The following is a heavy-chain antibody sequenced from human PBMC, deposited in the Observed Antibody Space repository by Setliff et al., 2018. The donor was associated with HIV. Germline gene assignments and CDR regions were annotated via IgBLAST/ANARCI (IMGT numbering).Heavy chain of an antibody. CDR1: GFIVSSTY. Sequence: GGSLRLSCAASGFIVSSTYMSWVRQAPGKGLECVSVIYNGGGTYYADSVRGRFTISRDDSNNTLYLQMNTLRVDDTAVYYCARRYSSSSTGFDYWGQGTLVTVSS. D-gene: IGHD6-6*01. V-gene: IGHV3-53*01. J-gene: IGHJ4*02. CDR2: IYNGGGT. CDR3: ARRYSSSSTGFDY.